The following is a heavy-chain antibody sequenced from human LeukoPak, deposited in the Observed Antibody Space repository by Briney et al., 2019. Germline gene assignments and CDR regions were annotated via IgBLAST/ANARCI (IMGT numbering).Heavy chain of an antibody. CDR3: ASHRRSHGSEY. CDR2: VYYSGST. CDR1: GGSFEHYY. D-gene: IGHD3-10*01. V-gene: IGHV4-59*01. J-gene: IGHJ4*02. Sequence: SETLSLTCTVSGGSFEHYYWGWIRQPPGKGLEWIGCVYYSGSTDYSPSLKSRLTISADTSKNQFSLKLRSVSAADTAVYYCASHRRSHGSEYWGQGILVTVSS.